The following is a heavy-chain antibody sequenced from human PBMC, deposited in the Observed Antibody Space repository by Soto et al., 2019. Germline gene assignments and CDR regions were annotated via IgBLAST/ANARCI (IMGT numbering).Heavy chain of an antibody. CDR1: VFGFISYW. Sequence: GWSLRLSCASSVFGFISYWMHWVRQAPGKGLVWVSRTNNDGSATTYADSVRGRFTSFRDNAKNTLFLQMTSLGVEDTAVYYCAREMATISLGAFDIWGEGTMVTVSS. D-gene: IGHD5-12*01. V-gene: IGHV3-74*01. CDR3: AREMATISLGAFDI. J-gene: IGHJ3*02. CDR2: TNNDGSAT.